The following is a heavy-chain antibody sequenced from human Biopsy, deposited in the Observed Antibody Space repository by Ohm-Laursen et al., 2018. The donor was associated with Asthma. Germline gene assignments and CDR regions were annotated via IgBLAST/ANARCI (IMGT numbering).Heavy chain of an antibody. CDR2: ISVYNGNT. CDR1: GYTFNSAG. D-gene: IGHD3-10*01. V-gene: IGHV1-18*01. Sequence: GASVKVSCKTSGYTFNSAGITWVRQAPGQGLEWMGWISVYNGNTKVAQELQDRVTMITDTSTSTAYMELRSLRSGDTAVYFCARAVDYSHYYGIDVWGQGTTVTVS. J-gene: IGHJ6*02. CDR3: ARAVDYSHYYGIDV.